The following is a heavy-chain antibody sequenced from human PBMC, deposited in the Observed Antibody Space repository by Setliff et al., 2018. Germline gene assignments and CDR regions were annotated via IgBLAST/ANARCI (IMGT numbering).Heavy chain of an antibody. V-gene: IGHV3-30*18. CDR3: AKGGYSGSHYFDY. Sequence: QPGGSLRLSCDVSGSTFSTYDMHWVRQAPGKGLEWVAVISNDGRKTYYADSVKGRFIISRDNSKNLVSLQMNTLRPDDTALYYCAKGGYSGSHYFDYWGQGTLVTVSS. CDR1: GSTFSTYD. CDR2: ISNDGRKT. D-gene: IGHD1-26*01. J-gene: IGHJ4*02.